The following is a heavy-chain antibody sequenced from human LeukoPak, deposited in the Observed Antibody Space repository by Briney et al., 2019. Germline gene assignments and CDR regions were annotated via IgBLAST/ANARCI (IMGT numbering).Heavy chain of an antibody. J-gene: IGHJ4*02. CDR1: GFTFSSYA. D-gene: IGHD2-2*02. Sequence: GGSLRPSCAASGFTFSSYAMSWVRQAPGKGLEWVSAISGSGGSTYYADSVKGRFTISRDNSKNTLYLQMNSLRAEDTAVYYCAKDFCSSTSCYSDYWGQGTLVTVSS. CDR2: ISGSGGST. V-gene: IGHV3-23*01. CDR3: AKDFCSSTSCYSDY.